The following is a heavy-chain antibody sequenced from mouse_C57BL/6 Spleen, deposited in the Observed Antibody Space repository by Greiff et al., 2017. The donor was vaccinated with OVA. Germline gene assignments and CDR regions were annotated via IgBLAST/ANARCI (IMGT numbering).Heavy chain of an antibody. V-gene: IGHV1-82*01. CDR1: GYAFSSSW. Sequence: LVESGPELVKPGASVKISCKASGYAFSSSWMNWVKQRPGKGLEWIGRIYPGDGDTNYNGKFKGKATLTADKSSSTAYMQLSSLTSEDSAVYFCARDVYAMDYWGQGTSVTVSS. J-gene: IGHJ4*01. CDR2: IYPGDGDT. CDR3: ARDVYAMDY.